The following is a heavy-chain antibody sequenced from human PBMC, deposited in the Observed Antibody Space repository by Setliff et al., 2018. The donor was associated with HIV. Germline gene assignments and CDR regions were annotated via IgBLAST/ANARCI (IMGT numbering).Heavy chain of an antibody. V-gene: IGHV3-13*01. CDR3: ARDRFRGGVGTGLAEY. J-gene: IGHJ4*02. Sequence: GGSLRLSCEASGFIFSNHDFHWVRQAAAKGLEWVAAIGTGGDTYYVDSVKGRFTISRDTPKNTLYLQMNSLRAEDTAVYYCARDRFRGGVGTGLAEYWGQGTVVTVSS. CDR1: GFIFSNHD. D-gene: IGHD3-16*01. CDR2: IGTGGDT.